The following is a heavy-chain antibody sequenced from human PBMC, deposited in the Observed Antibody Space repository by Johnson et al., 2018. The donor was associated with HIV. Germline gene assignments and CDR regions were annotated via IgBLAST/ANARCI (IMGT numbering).Heavy chain of an antibody. J-gene: IGHJ3*02. V-gene: IGHV3-23*04. CDR2: ISGSGGST. Sequence: VLLVESGGGLVQPCRSLRLSCAASGFTFDDYAMHWVRQAPGKGLEWVSGISGSGGSTYYAASVKGRFTISSDNSKNTLYLHMNSLRAEDPAVYYCAGPDYSSGWYLEEGVDAFDIWGQGTMVTVSS. D-gene: IGHD6-19*01. CDR1: GFTFDDYA. CDR3: AGPDYSSGWYLEEGVDAFDI.